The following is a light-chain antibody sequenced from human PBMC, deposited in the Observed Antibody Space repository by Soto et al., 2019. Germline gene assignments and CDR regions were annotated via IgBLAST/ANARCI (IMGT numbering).Light chain of an antibody. J-gene: IGKJ3*01. CDR2: GAS. Sequence: EIVLTQSPGTLSLSPGERATLSCRASQSVSSSYLAWYQQKPGQAPRLLIYGASSRAADIPDRFSGSGSGSGFTLTISRLEPEDLAVYYDQEYGNSPMFTFGPGTKVYIK. V-gene: IGKV3-20*01. CDR3: QEYGNSPMFT. CDR1: QSVSSSY.